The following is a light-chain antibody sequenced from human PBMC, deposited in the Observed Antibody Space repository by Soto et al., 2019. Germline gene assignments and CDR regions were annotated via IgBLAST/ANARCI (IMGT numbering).Light chain of an antibody. CDR1: SSDVGGYNY. J-gene: IGLJ1*01. CDR2: EVS. V-gene: IGLV2-14*01. Sequence: QSVLTQPASVSGSPGQSITISCTGTSSDVGGYNYVSWYQQHPGKSPKLIIYEVSNRPSGVSNPFSGSKSCNTASLTISGLQAEDEADYYCNSYTSKSTGVFGTGTKLTVL. CDR3: NSYTSKSTGV.